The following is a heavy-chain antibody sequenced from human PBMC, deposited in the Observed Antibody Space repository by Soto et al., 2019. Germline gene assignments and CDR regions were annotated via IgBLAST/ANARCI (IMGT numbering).Heavy chain of an antibody. CDR3: ARDRAAAGIGGLDNWFDP. V-gene: IGHV1-18*01. J-gene: IGHJ5*02. CDR2: ISAYNGNT. Sequence: ASVKVSCKASGYTFTSYGISWVRQAPGQGLEWMGWISAYNGNTNYAQKLQGRVTMTTDTSTSTAYMELRSLRSDDTAVYYCARDRAAAGIGGLDNWFDPWGQGTLVTVSS. D-gene: IGHD6-13*01. CDR1: GYTFTSYG.